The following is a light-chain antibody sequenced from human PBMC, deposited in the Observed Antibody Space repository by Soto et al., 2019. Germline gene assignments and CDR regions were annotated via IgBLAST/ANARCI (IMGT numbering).Light chain of an antibody. V-gene: IGLV7-46*01. CDR2: DTR. CDR1: TGTVTGGHF. CDR3: LLYYSGARV. J-gene: IGLJ2*01. Sequence: QAVVTQEPSLTVSPGGTVTLTCGSGTGTVTGGHFPYWFQQKPGQAPRALIFDTRNKHSWTPARFSGSLLGGKAALTLSGAQPDDEADYYCLLYYSGARVFGGGTKLTVL.